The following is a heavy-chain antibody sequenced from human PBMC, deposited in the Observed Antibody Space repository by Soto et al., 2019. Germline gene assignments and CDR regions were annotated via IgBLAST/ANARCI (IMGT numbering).Heavy chain of an antibody. Sequence: PSESLSLTCAVYGVSFSGYYLSWIRQPPGKGLEWIGEINHSGSTNYNPSLKSRVTISVDTSKNQFSLKLSSVTAADTAVYYCARGLGIAAGPLPVTNAFDIWGQGTMVTVSS. CDR3: ARGLGIAAGPLPVTNAFDI. CDR1: GVSFSGYY. V-gene: IGHV4-34*01. J-gene: IGHJ3*02. D-gene: IGHD6-13*01. CDR2: INHSGST.